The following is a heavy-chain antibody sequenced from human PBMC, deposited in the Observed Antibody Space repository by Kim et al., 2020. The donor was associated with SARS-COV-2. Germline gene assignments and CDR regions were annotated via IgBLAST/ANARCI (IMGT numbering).Heavy chain of an antibody. D-gene: IGHD1-1*01. CDR1: GFTFSSYS. CDR3: ARDRRKMGTNWPAFYFDY. V-gene: IGHV3-21*01. Sequence: GGSLRLSCAASGFTFSSYSMNWVRQAPGKGLEWVSSISSSSSYIYYADSVKGRFTISRDNAKNTLYLQMNSLRAEDTAVYYCARDRRKMGTNWPAFYFDYWGQGTLVTVSS. CDR2: ISSSSSYI. J-gene: IGHJ4*02.